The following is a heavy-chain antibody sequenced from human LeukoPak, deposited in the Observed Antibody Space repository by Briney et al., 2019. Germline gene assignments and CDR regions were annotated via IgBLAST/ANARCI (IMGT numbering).Heavy chain of an antibody. CDR3: AKTVHWNYFDY. CDR1: GSTISGYA. J-gene: IGHJ4*02. V-gene: IGHV3-33*06. Sequence: GGSLRLSSVASGSTISGYAMHWVRQAPGKGLEWVAVIWYDGSEKYYGDSVKGRFTISRDNSKNTLYLQMNSLRAEDTAVYYCAKTVHWNYFDYWGQGNLVTVSS. CDR2: IWYDGSEK. D-gene: IGHD1-1*01.